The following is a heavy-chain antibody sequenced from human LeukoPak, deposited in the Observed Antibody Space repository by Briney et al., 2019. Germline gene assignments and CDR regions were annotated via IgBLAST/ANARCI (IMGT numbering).Heavy chain of an antibody. CDR1: GYTFTGYY. V-gene: IGHV1-2*02. Sequence: ASVKVSCKASGYTFTGYYMHWVRQAPGQGLEWMGWINPNSGGTNYAQKFQGRVTMTRDTSISTAYMELSRLRSDDTAVYYCAREAVVAVAGTMRSFDYWGQGTLVTVSS. J-gene: IGHJ4*02. CDR3: AREAVVAVAGTMRSFDY. D-gene: IGHD6-19*01. CDR2: INPNSGGT.